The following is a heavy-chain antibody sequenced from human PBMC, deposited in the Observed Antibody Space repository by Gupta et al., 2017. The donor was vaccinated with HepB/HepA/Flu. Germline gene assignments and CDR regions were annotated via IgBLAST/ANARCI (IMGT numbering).Heavy chain of an antibody. CDR1: GGSIKTTDHF. J-gene: IGHJ4*02. D-gene: IGHD1-26*01. Sequence: QLQLRESGPGLVKPSATLSLTCTASGGSIKTTDHFWAWIRRPPGKGFEWIGSIFQTGTTYYDPFLKSRVTISIDTSKSHFTLSLNSVTAADTAVYYCARQAGASGDFLDYWGQGTRVIVSS. CDR3: ARQAGASGDFLDY. V-gene: IGHV4-39*01. CDR2: IFQTGTT.